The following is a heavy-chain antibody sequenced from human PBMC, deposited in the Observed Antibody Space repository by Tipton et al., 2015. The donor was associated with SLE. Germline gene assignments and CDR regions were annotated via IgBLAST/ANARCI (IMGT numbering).Heavy chain of an antibody. D-gene: IGHD2-21*01. Sequence: SLRLSCAASGFSFSSYSMNWVRQAPGKGLEWVSYISSSGSTIYYADCVKGRFTISRDNAKNSLYLQMNTLRAEDTAVYYCARDLFEQGSDYWGQGTLVTVSS. CDR2: ISSSGSTI. CDR1: GFSFSSYS. CDR3: ARDLFEQGSDY. J-gene: IGHJ4*02. V-gene: IGHV3-48*01.